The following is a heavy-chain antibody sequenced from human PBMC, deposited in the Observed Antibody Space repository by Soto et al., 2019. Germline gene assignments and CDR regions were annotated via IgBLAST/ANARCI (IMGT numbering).Heavy chain of an antibody. CDR3: ARGWCCCRGCYEWYFDL. V-gene: IGHV3-33*01. CDR2: IWYDGRNK. Sequence: QVQLVESGGGVVQPGRSLRLSCAASGFTFSNYVMHWVRQAPGKGLEWVAGIWYDGRNKYYADSVKGRFTMSGNNSKNTLYRQMNGLRTEDVDVYFCARGWCCCRGCYEWYFDLWGRGTLVTVSS. D-gene: IGHD2-8*02. J-gene: IGHJ2*01. CDR1: GFTFSNYV.